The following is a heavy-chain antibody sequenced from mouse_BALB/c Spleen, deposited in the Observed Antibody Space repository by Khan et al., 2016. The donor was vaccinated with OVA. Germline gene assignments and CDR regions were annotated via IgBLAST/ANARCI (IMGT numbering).Heavy chain of an antibody. V-gene: IGHV2-6-4*01. CDR1: GFSLSRYS. CDR2: IWGGGST. CDR3: ARAYYRYDGYYAMDY. J-gene: IGHJ4*01. D-gene: IGHD2-14*01. Sequence: QVHVKQSGPGLVAPSQSLSITCTVSGFSLSRYSIHWVRQPPGKGLEWLGMIWGGGSTDYNSTLKSRLSIGKDNSKSQVFLKMNSLQTDDTAMYXCARAYYRYDGYYAMDYWGQGTSVTVSS.